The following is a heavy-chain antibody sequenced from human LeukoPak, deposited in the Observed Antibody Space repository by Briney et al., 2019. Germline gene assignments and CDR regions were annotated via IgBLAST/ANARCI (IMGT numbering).Heavy chain of an antibody. CDR2: MNPNSGNT. V-gene: IGHV1-8*01. Sequence: ASVRVSCKASGYTFTNYDINWVRQTTGQGLQWIGWMNPNSGNTGYAQKFQGRVTMTRNTSISTAYMELSSLRSEDTAVYYCARGAKIVVVPAASNWFDPWGQGTLVTVSS. CDR1: GYTFTNYD. CDR3: ARGAKIVVVPAASNWFDP. D-gene: IGHD2-2*01. J-gene: IGHJ5*02.